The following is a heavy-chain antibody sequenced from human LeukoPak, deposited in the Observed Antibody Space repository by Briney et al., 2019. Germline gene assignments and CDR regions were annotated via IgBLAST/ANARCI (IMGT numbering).Heavy chain of an antibody. D-gene: IGHD2-2*03. CDR1: GFTFSSYD. J-gene: IGHJ6*03. CDR3: VGYCSSTSCFRYMDV. V-gene: IGHV3-13*01. Sequence: PGGSLRLSCAASGFTFSSYDMHWVRQATGKGLEWVSAIGTAGDTYYPGSVKDRFTISRENAKNSLYLQMNSLRAGDTAVYYCVGYCSSTSCFRYMDVWGKGTTVTISS. CDR2: IGTAGDT.